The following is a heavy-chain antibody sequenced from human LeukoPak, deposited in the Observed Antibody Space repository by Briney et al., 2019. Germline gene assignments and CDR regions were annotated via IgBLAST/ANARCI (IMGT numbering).Heavy chain of an antibody. CDR3: ARDQYYYDSSGYYYADPPNAWDAFDI. D-gene: IGHD3-22*01. V-gene: IGHV4-4*07. CDR2: IYTSGST. CDR1: GGSISSYY. J-gene: IGHJ3*02. Sequence: SETLSLTCTVSGGSISSYYWSWIRQPAGKGLEWIGRIYTSGSTNYNPSLKSRVTMSVDTSKNQFSLKLSSVTAADTAVYYCARDQYYYDSSGYYYADPPNAWDAFDIWGQGTMVTVSS.